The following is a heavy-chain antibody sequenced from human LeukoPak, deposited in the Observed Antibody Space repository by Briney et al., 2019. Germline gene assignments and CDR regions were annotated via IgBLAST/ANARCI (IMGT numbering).Heavy chain of an antibody. D-gene: IGHD3-16*01. CDR1: GFTFSTYW. J-gene: IGHJ4*02. CDR2: MKGDGSET. CDR3: ARDLRGNHDY. Sequence: GGSLRLSCAASGFTFSTYWMTWVRQAPGKGLEWVANMKGDGSETHYVDSVKGRFTISRDNAKNTLYLQMSSLRAEDTTVYYCARDLRGNHDYWGQGTLVTVSP. V-gene: IGHV3-7*01.